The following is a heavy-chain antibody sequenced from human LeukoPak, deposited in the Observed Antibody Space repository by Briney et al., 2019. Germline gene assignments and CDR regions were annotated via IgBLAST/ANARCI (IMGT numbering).Heavy chain of an antibody. D-gene: IGHD5-18*01. CDR2: IRYDGSNK. Sequence: GPLRLSCAASVFTFSSYGMHGVRQAPGKGLEGVAFIRYDGSNKYNADSGKGRFTIYRDNSKNTLYLQMNSLRAEDTAVYYCAKDRSRRGYSYGKYYYYYYMDVWGKGTTVTISS. CDR1: VFTFSSYG. J-gene: IGHJ6*03. V-gene: IGHV3-30*02. CDR3: AKDRSRRGYSYGKYYYYYYMDV.